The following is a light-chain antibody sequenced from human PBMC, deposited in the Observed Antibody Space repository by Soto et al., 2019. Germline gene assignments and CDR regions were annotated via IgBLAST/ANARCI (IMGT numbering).Light chain of an antibody. CDR1: QFISRH. V-gene: IGKV1-39*01. Sequence: DIQMTQSPSPLSASVGDRVPITCRASQFISRHLNWYQQKPGKAPNLLIYAASSLQSGVPSRFSGSGSGTDLTITLSSLQPEDVETYDGQQTYNTPITFGQGTRLEIK. J-gene: IGKJ5*01. CDR2: AAS. CDR3: QQTYNTPIT.